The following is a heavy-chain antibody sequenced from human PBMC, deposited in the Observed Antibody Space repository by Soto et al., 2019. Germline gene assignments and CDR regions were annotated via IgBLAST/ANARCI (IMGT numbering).Heavy chain of an antibody. V-gene: IGHV1-69*02. J-gene: IGHJ6*03. CDR1: GGTFSSYT. CDR2: IIPILGIA. D-gene: IGHD4-17*01. Sequence: QVQLVQSGAEVKKPGSSVKVSCKASGGTFSSYTISWVRQAPGQGLEWMGRIIPILGIANYAQKVQGRVTITADKSTSTAYMELSSLRSEDTAVYYCARQVTTDYYYMDVWGKGTTVTVSS. CDR3: ARQVTTDYYYMDV.